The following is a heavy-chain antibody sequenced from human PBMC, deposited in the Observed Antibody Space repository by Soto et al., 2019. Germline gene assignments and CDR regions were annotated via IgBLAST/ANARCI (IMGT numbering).Heavy chain of an antibody. D-gene: IGHD3-10*01. CDR3: ARDTYYYGSGKYSP. V-gene: IGHV3-21*04. Sequence: EVQLVESGGGLVKPGGSLRLSCAASGFTFSSYSMNWVRQAPGKGLEWVSSISSSSSYIYYADSVKGRFTISRDNAKNSPYLQMNSLRAEDTAVYYCARDTYYYGSGKYSPWGQGTLVTVSS. CDR2: ISSSSSYI. J-gene: IGHJ5*02. CDR1: GFTFSSYS.